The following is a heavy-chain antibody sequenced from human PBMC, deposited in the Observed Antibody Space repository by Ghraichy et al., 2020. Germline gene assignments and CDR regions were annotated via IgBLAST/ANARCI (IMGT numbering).Heavy chain of an antibody. CDR2: IKSKSDGGTT. J-gene: IGHJ4*01. CDR1: GFTFSDAW. CDR3: AKGGRFFDS. Sequence: LSLTCAASGFTFSDAWMTWVRQAPGKGLEWVGRIKSKSDGGTTDYAAPVKGRFTISRDDSKNTLYLQMNSVKTEDIAFYYCAKGGRFFDSWGHGTLVTVSS. V-gene: IGHV3-15*05. D-gene: IGHD3-10*01.